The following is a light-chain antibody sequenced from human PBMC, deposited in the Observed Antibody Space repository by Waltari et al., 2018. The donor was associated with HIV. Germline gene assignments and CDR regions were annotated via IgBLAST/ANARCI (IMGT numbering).Light chain of an antibody. CDR3: EQYGSSPYT. V-gene: IGKV3-20*01. Sequence: EIVLPQSPGTLSLSPGEGATLSCRASQSVSSNYLAWYQQKPGQAPRLLIYAALNRATGIPDRFSGSGSGADFTLTISRLEPQDFVVYDCEQYGSSPYTFGQGTKLEIK. CDR1: QSVSSNY. CDR2: AAL. J-gene: IGKJ2*01.